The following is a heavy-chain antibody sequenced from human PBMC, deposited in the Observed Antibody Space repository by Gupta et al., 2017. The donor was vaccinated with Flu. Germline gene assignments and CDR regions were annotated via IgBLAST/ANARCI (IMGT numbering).Heavy chain of an antibody. CDR3: ARSSRSTYDY. V-gene: IGHV3-64*01. CDR2: IIDDGAGT. CDR1: GFTFSNYP. Sequence: SCAASGFTFSNYPMHWLRQAPGKGLEYVSAIIDDGAGTYYANSVKGRFTISRDNSKNTLFLQMGSLRPEDMGVYYCARSSRSTYDYWGQGTLVTVSS. D-gene: IGHD2-2*01. J-gene: IGHJ4*02.